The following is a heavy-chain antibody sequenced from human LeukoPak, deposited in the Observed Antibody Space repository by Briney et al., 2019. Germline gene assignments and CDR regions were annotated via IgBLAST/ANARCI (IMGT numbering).Heavy chain of an antibody. CDR2: IIPIFGTA. CDR1: GGTFSSYA. J-gene: IGHJ5*02. Sequence: GASVKVSCTASGGTFSSYAISWARQAPGPGLEWMGGIIPIFGTANYAQKFQGRVTITADKSTSTAYMELSSLRSEDTAVYYCARGSYSNYGNWFDPWGQGTLVTVSS. V-gene: IGHV1-69*06. D-gene: IGHD4-11*01. CDR3: ARGSYSNYGNWFDP.